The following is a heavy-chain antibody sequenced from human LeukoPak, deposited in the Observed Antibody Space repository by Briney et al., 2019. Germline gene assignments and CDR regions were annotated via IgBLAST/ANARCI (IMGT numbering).Heavy chain of an antibody. CDR1: GGSISSYY. J-gene: IGHJ6*04. D-gene: IGHD2-15*01. CDR3: GRLSTRFCSGGTCYTNGAVDI. Sequence: SETLSLTCTVSGGSISSYYWSWIRQPPGQGLEWIGYIFYSGSTNYNPSLKSRVTMSVDTSNKQFSLRLSSVTAADTALYYCGRLSTRFCSGGTCYTNGAVDIWGKGTTVTVSS. V-gene: IGHV4-59*08. CDR2: IFYSGST.